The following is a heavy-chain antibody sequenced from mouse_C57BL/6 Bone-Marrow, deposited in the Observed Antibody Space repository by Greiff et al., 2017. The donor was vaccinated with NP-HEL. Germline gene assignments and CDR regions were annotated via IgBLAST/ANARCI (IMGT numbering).Heavy chain of an antibody. D-gene: IGHD1-2*01. CDR2: IDPSDSYT. CDR1: GYTFTSYW. Sequence: VQLQQPGAELVMPGASVKLSCKASGYTFTSYWMHWVKQRPGQGLEWIGEIDPSDSYTNYNQKFKGKSTLTVDKSSSTAYMQLSSLTSEDSAVYYCARGGALRRGYAMDYWGQGTSVTVSS. V-gene: IGHV1-69*01. J-gene: IGHJ4*01. CDR3: ARGGALRRGYAMDY.